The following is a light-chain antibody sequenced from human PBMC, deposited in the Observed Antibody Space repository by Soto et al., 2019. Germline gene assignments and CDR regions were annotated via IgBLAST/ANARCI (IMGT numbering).Light chain of an antibody. CDR2: DAS. CDR3: QQYYSYSYT. J-gene: IGKJ2*01. V-gene: IGKV1-5*01. Sequence: DIQMTQSPSTLSASVGDRVTITCRASQIIGSSLAWYQQTPGRAPKLLIYDASTFHTGVPSRFSSSECGKEFTLTISSLQPDDSATYYCQQYYSYSYTFGQGTKVDLK. CDR1: QIIGSS.